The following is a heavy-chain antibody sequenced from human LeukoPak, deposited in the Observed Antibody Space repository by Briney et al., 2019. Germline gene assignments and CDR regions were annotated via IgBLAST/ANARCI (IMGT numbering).Heavy chain of an antibody. Sequence: GGSLRLSCAASGFTFSSYGMHWVRRAPGKGLEWVAVIWYDGSNKYYADSVKGRFTISRDNSKNTLYLQMNSLRAEDTAVYYCARDSSGAWYFDLWGRGTLVTVSS. CDR3: ARDSSGAWYFDL. CDR1: GFTFSSYG. J-gene: IGHJ2*01. V-gene: IGHV3-33*01. CDR2: IWYDGSNK. D-gene: IGHD3-10*01.